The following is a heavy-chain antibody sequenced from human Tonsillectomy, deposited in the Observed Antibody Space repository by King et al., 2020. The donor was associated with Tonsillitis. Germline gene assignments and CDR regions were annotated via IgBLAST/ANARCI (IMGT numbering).Heavy chain of an antibody. J-gene: IGHJ6*02. V-gene: IGHV3-53*01. Sequence: VQLVESGGGLIQPGGSLRLSCAASGFTISSXYMTWVRQAPGKGLEWVSVTYSGGSTYYADSVKGRFTISRDISKNTLYLQMNSLRAEDTAVYYCARDQXXXHCXXTSCXXYYGXDVWXXGTTVTVXS. CDR1: GFTISSXY. CDR2: TYSGGST. CDR3: ARDQXXXHCXXTSCXXYYGXDV. D-gene: IGHD2-2*01.